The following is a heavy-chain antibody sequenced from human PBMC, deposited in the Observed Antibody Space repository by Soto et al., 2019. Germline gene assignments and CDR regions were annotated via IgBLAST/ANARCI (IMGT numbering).Heavy chain of an antibody. V-gene: IGHV3-9*01. CDR2: ISWDGYSI. CDR3: ARSWSGSTSGRVDV. CDR1: GFTFEDYV. D-gene: IGHD3-3*01. Sequence: EVQLVESGGGLVQPGRSLSLSCVGTGFTFEDYVMHWVRQVPGKGLEWVSHISWDGYSIGYAGSVRGRFTISRDNAKNSLFLQMNSLRPEDTALYYCARSWSGSTSGRVDVWGQGTTVTVSS. J-gene: IGHJ6*02.